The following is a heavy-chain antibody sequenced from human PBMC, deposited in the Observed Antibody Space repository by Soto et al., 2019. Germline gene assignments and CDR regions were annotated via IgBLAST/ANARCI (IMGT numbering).Heavy chain of an antibody. CDR1: GCTFRNYS. CDR2: IRETGNT. CDR3: ARQQMGVIRALDY. Sequence: GALRLSCAAAGCTFRNYSMSWSRQAPGKGLEWVSTIRETGNTYYADSVRGRFATSRDNSENTLYLQMSSLRAEDTAVYYCARQQMGVIRALDYWGQGTLVIVSS. V-gene: IGHV3-23*01. D-gene: IGHD1-26*01. J-gene: IGHJ4*02.